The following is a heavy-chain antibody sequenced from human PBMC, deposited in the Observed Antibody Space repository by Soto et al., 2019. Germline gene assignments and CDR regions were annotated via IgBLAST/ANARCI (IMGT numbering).Heavy chain of an antibody. V-gene: IGHV3-30*03. CDR2: ISYDGSNK. J-gene: IGHJ4*02. CDR3: ARTEGYCSGGSCTLDY. Sequence: QVQLVESGGGVVQPGRSLRLSCAAAGFTFSNYGMHLVRQAPGKGLEWVAVISYDGSNKYYADSVKGRFTISRDNSKNTLYLQMSSLRAEDTAVYYCARTEGYCSGGSCTLDYWGQGTLVTVSS. CDR1: GFTFSNYG. D-gene: IGHD2-15*01.